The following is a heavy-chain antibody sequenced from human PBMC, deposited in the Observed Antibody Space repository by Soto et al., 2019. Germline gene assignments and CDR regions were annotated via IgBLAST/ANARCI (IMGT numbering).Heavy chain of an antibody. CDR1: GDSVSSNTAS. D-gene: IGHD2-2*01. CDR2: TYFRSKWYN. V-gene: IGHV6-1*01. CDR3: ARDLSPPYSTSGWFDP. J-gene: IGHJ5*02. Sequence: SQTLSLTCAISGDSVSSNTASWNWIRQSPSRGLEWLGRTYFRSKWYNDYAVSVKSRIIINPDTSNNQFSLQLNSVTPEDTAVYYCARDLSPPYSTSGWFDPWGQGTLVTVSS.